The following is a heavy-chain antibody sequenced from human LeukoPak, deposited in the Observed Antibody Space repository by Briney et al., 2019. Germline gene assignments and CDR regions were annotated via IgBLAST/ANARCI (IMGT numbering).Heavy chain of an antibody. CDR3: ARGSERTKTSGHYSFDY. Sequence: SSETLSLTCTVSAGSINTYFWTWVRQPAGKGLEWIERISDSGTTYYNPSLESRVTISLDTSNNQFFLKVTSVTAADTAVYYCARGSERTKTSGHYSFDYWGQGTLVSVSS. J-gene: IGHJ4*02. V-gene: IGHV4-4*07. CDR1: AGSINTYF. CDR2: ISDSGTT. D-gene: IGHD2-21*01.